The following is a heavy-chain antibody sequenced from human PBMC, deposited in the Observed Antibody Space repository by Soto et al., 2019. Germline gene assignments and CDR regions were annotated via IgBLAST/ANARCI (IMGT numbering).Heavy chain of an antibody. J-gene: IGHJ4*02. CDR2: ISSTTNYI. V-gene: IGHV3-21*06. Sequence: PGGYLRLSCAAARFTFTRYSMNWVRQAPGKGLEWVSSISSTTNYIYYGDSMKGRFTISRDNAKNSLYLEMNSLRAEDTAVYYCARESEDLTSNFDYWGQAPLVTVSS. CDR1: RFTFTRYS. CDR3: ARESEDLTSNFDY.